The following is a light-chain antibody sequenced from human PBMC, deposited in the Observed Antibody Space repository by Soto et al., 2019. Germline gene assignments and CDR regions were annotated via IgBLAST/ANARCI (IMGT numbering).Light chain of an antibody. Sequence: QSVLTQPPSASGTPGQRVTISCSGSSSNIGSNYVYWYQQLPGTAPKLLIYSNNQRPSGVPDRFSGSKSGTSASLAISGLRSEDEADYYCAAGDDSLGGVVFGGGTKLPAL. CDR3: AAGDDSLGGVV. J-gene: IGLJ2*01. CDR2: SNN. V-gene: IGLV1-47*02. CDR1: SSNIGSNY.